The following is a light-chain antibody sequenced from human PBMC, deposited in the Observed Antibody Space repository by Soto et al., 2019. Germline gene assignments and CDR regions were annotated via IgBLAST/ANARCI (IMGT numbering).Light chain of an antibody. J-gene: IGKJ1*01. Sequence: EIVLTQSPGTLSLSPGERATLSFRASESLSSAYLAWYQQKPGQAPRLLLYGASTRATGIPDRFSGSGSGTEFTLTISRLEPEDLAVYYCQQYGSSPPKTFGQGTKVHIK. CDR3: QQYGSSPPKT. CDR1: ESLSSAY. V-gene: IGKV3-20*01. CDR2: GAS.